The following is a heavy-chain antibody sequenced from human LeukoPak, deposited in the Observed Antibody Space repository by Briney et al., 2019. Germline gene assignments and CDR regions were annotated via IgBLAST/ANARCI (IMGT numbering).Heavy chain of an antibody. D-gene: IGHD4-23*01. Sequence: GRSLRLSCGASGLTFTNYWMHWVRQAPGKGLVWGARMNRDAMSTSYAHSVKGRFTISRDNAKEPPNLQMNSRRAEETAGIYCARGPDYGGPLRGQGTLVTVSP. CDR3: ARGPDYGGPL. V-gene: IGHV3-74*01. J-gene: IGHJ4*02. CDR1: GLTFTNYW. CDR2: MNRDAMST.